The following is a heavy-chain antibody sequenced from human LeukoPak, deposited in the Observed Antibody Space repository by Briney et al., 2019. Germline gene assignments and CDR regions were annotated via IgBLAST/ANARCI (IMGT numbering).Heavy chain of an antibody. Sequence: GGSLRVSCAASGFTLSSYAMSWVRQAPGKGLEWVSGISGSGGSTYHADSVKGRFTISRDNSKNTLYLQMNSLRAEDTAVYYCAKEGYYYDSSGRYYYYYGMDVWGQGTTVTVSS. CDR1: GFTLSSYA. D-gene: IGHD3-22*01. CDR3: AKEGYYYDSSGRYYYYYGMDV. J-gene: IGHJ6*02. V-gene: IGHV3-23*01. CDR2: ISGSGGST.